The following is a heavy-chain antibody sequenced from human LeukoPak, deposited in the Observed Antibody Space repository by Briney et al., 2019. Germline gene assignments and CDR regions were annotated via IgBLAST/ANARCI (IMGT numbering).Heavy chain of an antibody. Sequence: ASVKVSCKASGYTFTSYGISWVRQAPGQGLEWMGWISAYNGNTNYAQKLQGRVTMTTDTSTSTAYMELRSLRSDDTAVYYCALCEAVWGVVYYFDYWGQGTLVTVSS. CDR1: GYTFTSYG. D-gene: IGHD3-10*01. V-gene: IGHV1-18*01. J-gene: IGHJ4*02. CDR3: ALCEAVWGVVYYFDY. CDR2: ISAYNGNT.